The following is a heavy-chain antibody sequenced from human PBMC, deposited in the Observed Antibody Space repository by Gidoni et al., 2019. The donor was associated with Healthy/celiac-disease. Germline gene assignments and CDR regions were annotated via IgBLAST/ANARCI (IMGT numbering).Heavy chain of an antibody. V-gene: IGHV3-30*02. D-gene: IGHD2-2*01. CDR3: AKLAIEFQLRAHFDY. Sequence: QVQLVESGGGVVQPGGSLRPSCAASALTFSSYGMHWVRQAPGKGLEWVAVIRYDGSNKYYADSVKGRFTISRDNSKNTLYLQMNSLRAEDTAVYYCAKLAIEFQLRAHFDYWGQGTLVTVSS. J-gene: IGHJ4*02. CDR1: ALTFSSYG. CDR2: IRYDGSNK.